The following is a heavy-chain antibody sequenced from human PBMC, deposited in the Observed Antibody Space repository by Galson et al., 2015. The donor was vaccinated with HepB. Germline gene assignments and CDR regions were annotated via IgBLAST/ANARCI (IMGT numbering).Heavy chain of an antibody. V-gene: IGHV1-58*01. D-gene: IGHD1-26*01. CDR2: IVVGSGNT. Sequence: SCKASGFTFTSSAVQWVRQARGQRLEWIGWIVVGSGNTNYAQKFQERVTITRDMSTSTAYMELSSLRSEDTAVYYCAASTTDQSYFDYWGQGTLVTVSS. CDR3: AASTTDQSYFDY. J-gene: IGHJ4*02. CDR1: GFTFTSSA.